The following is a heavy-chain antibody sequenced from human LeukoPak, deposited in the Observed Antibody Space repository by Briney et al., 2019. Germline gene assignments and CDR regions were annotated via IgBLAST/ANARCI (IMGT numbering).Heavy chain of an antibody. CDR2: INAGNGNT. J-gene: IGHJ4*02. V-gene: IGHV1-3*01. Sequence: EASVKVSCKASGYTFTSFGISWVRQAPGQRLEWMGWINAGNGNTKYSQKFQGRVTITRDTSASTAYMELSSLRSEDTAVYYCARIVSGYYYFDYWGQGTLVTVSS. CDR3: ARIVSGYYYFDY. D-gene: IGHD3-22*01. CDR1: GYTFTSFG.